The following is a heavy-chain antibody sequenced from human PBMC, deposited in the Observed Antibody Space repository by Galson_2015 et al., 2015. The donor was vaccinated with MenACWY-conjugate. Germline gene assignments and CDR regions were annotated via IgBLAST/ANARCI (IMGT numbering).Heavy chain of an antibody. CDR1: GYTFITYW. CDR2: IYPGDSDT. J-gene: IGHJ4*02. Sequence: QSGAEVKKPGESLKISCKASGYTFITYWIGWVRQMPGKGLEWMGIIYPGDSDTRYTPSFQGHVTISADKSINTAYLQWGSLEASDTAMYYCARQGFGSSSLDYWGQGTLVTVSS. CDR3: ARQGFGSSSLDY. D-gene: IGHD6-6*01. V-gene: IGHV5-51*01.